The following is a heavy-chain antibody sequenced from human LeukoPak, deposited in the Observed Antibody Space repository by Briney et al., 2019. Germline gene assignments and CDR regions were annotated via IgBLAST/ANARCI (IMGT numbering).Heavy chain of an antibody. Sequence: SETLSLTCTVSGGSISSYYWSWIRQPPGKGLEWIGYIYYSGSTNYNPSLKSRVTISVDTSKNQFSLKLSSVTAADTAAYYCARMTTVTYAFDYWGQGTLVTVSS. CDR3: ARMTTVTYAFDY. J-gene: IGHJ4*02. CDR1: GGSISSYY. V-gene: IGHV4-59*01. D-gene: IGHD4-17*01. CDR2: IYYSGST.